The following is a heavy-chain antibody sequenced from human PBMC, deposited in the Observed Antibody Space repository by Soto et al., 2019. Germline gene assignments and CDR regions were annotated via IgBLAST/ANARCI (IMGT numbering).Heavy chain of an antibody. V-gene: IGHV3-30*18. CDR2: TSYDGSNK. D-gene: IGHD5-12*01. CDR1: GFTFSSYG. CDR3: AKDRGSGWLPQLLPFQH. J-gene: IGHJ1*01. Sequence: QVQLVESGGGVVQPGRSLRLSCAASGFTFSSYGMHWVRQAPGKGLEWGAVTSYDGSNKYYADSVKGRFTISRYNSKNTLYLQMTSLRAEDTAVYYCAKDRGSGWLPQLLPFQHWGQGTLVTVSS.